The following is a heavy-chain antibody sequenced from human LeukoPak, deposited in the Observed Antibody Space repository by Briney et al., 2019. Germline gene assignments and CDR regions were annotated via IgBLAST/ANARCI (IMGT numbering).Heavy chain of an antibody. CDR3: ARDQLGYCSGGSCKKDNWFDP. J-gene: IGHJ5*02. V-gene: IGHV4-59*01. CDR1: GGSISSYY. D-gene: IGHD2-15*01. CDR2: IYYSGNT. Sequence: PSETLSLTCTVSGGSISSYYWSWIRQPPGKGLEWIGYIYYSGNTNYNPSLKSRVTISVDTSKNQFSLKLSSVTAADTAVYYCARDQLGYCSGGSCKKDNWFDPWGQGTLVTVSS.